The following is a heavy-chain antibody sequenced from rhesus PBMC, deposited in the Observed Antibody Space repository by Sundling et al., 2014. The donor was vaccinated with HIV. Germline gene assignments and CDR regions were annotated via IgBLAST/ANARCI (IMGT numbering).Heavy chain of an antibody. D-gene: IGHD6-13*01. CDR2: IIPYNGNT. V-gene: IGHV1S2*01. J-gene: IGHJ6*01. Sequence: QVQLVQSGAEVKKPGSSVKVSCKASGYTFTDYYMHWVRQAPRQGLEWMGWIIPYNGNTKYAQKFQGRVTMTRDTSTSTAYMELSSLRSEDTAIYYCARGGYSSWSSYGLDSWGQGVVVTVSS. CDR1: GYTFTDYY. CDR3: ARGGYSSWSSYGLDS.